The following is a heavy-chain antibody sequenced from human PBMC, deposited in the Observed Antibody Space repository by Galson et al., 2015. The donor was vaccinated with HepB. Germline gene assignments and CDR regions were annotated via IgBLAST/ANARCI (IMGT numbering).Heavy chain of an antibody. CDR2: INPNSGGT. J-gene: IGHJ4*02. Sequence: SVKVSCKASGYTFTGYYMHWVRQAPGQGLEWMGWINPNSGGTNYAQKFQGWVTMTRDTSISTAYMELSRLRSDDTAVYYCARGTTCSGGSCYPTNWGQGTLVTVSS. CDR3: ARGTTCSGGSCYPTN. V-gene: IGHV1-2*04. D-gene: IGHD2-15*01. CDR1: GYTFTGYY.